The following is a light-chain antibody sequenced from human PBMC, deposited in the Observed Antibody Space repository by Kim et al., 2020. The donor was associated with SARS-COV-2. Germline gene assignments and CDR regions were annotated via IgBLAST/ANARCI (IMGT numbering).Light chain of an antibody. CDR3: NSLDSSGNPL. CDR1: SLRSYY. Sequence: SSELTQDPAVSVALGQTVRITCQGDSLRSYYASWYQQKPGQAPVLVIYGKNNRPSGIPDRFSGSSSGNTASLTITGAQAEDEADYYFNSLDSSGNPLFGG. V-gene: IGLV3-19*01. CDR2: GKN. J-gene: IGLJ3*02.